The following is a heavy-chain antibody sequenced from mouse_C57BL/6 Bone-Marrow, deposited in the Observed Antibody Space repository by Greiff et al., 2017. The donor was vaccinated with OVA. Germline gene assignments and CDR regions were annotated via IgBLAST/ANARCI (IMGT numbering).Heavy chain of an antibody. J-gene: IGHJ2*01. CDR3: ARGARIYYHAVDY. CDR2: ISYDGSN. V-gene: IGHV3-6*01. Sequence: EVKLQESGPGLVKPSQSLSLTCSVTGYSITSGYYWNWIRQFPGNKLEWMGYISYDGSNNYNPSLKNRISITRDTSKNQFFLKLNSVTTEDTATYYCARGARIYYHAVDYWGQGTTLTVSS. CDR1: GYSITSGYY. D-gene: IGHD2-1*01.